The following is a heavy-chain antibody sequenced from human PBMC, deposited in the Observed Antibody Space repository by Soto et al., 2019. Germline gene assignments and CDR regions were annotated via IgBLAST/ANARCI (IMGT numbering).Heavy chain of an antibody. D-gene: IGHD4-17*01. V-gene: IGHV3-30*18. J-gene: IGHJ4*02. Sequence: QVQMVESGGGVVQPGRSLRLSCAASGFIFSNYGMHWVRQAPGKGLEWVAVISDDGRNKYYADFVKGRFTISRDNYKNTLYLQMNSLRAEDTAVYYCAKETVTRHDYWGQGTLVIVSS. CDR3: AKETVTRHDY. CDR1: GFIFSNYG. CDR2: ISDDGRNK.